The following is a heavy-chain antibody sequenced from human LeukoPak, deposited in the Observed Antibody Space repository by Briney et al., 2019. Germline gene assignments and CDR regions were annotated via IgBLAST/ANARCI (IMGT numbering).Heavy chain of an antibody. J-gene: IGHJ6*02. V-gene: IGHV3-33*01. CDR3: ARDANSLVVTAIYYYYYGMDV. CDR2: IWYDGSNK. CDR1: GFTFSSYG. Sequence: GGSLRLSCAASGFTFSSYGMHWVRQAPGKGLEWVAVIWYDGSNKYYADSVKGRFTISRDNSKNTPYLQMNSLRAEDTAVYYCARDANSLVVTAIYYYYYGMDVWGRGTTVTVSS. D-gene: IGHD2-21*02.